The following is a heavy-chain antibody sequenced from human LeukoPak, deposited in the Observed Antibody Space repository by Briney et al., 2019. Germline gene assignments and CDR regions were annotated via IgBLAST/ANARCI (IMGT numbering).Heavy chain of an antibody. CDR3: ARGDSSGWYGGDY. CDR2: IYHSGST. J-gene: IGHJ4*02. CDR1: GGSISSSNW. D-gene: IGHD6-19*01. V-gene: IGHV4-4*02. Sequence: SETLSLTCAVSGGSISSSNWWSWVRQPPGKGLEWIGEIYHSGSTNYNPSLKSRVTISVDTSKNQFSLKLSSVTAADTAVYYCARGDSSGWYGGDYWGQGTLVTVSS.